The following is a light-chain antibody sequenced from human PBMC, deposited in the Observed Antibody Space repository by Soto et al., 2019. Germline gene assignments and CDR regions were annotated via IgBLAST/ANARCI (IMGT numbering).Light chain of an antibody. CDR3: GSCAGVNNPYV. CDR2: EVN. CDR1: SSDVGGCKF. J-gene: IGLJ1*01. Sequence: QSALTQPPSASGSPGQSVTISCTGTSSDVGGCKFVSWYQQYPGKAPQLIIYEVNKRPSGVPDSFAGSKSVNTASLTVSGLQAEDEADYDGGSCAGVNNPYVVGTGTKVTVL. V-gene: IGLV2-8*01.